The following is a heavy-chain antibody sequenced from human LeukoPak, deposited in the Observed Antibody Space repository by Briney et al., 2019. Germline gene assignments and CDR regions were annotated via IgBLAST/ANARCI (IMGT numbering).Heavy chain of an antibody. CDR2: IYYSGST. D-gene: IGHD5-24*01. J-gene: IGHJ4*02. V-gene: IGHV4-59*01. CDR1: GGSISSYY. Sequence: PSETLSLTCTVSGGSISSYYWSWIRQPPGKGLEWIGYIYYSGSTNYNPSLKSRVTISVDTSKNQFSLKLSSVTAADTAVYYCARVRSGRDGYKNRREIDYWGQGTLVTVSS. CDR3: ARVRSGRDGYKNRREIDY.